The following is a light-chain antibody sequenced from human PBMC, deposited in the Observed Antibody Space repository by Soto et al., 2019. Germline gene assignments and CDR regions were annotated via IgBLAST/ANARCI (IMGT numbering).Light chain of an antibody. J-gene: IGLJ1*01. V-gene: IGLV2-14*01. CDR1: SSDVGGYSY. CDR2: DVS. CDR3: SSYTSSSTLFYV. Sequence: QSVLTQPASVSGSPGQSITISCTGTSSDVGGYSYVSWCQQHPGKAPKLMIYDVSNRPSGVSNRFSGSKSGNTASLTISGLQAEDEADYYCSSYTSSSTLFYVFGTGTKVTVL.